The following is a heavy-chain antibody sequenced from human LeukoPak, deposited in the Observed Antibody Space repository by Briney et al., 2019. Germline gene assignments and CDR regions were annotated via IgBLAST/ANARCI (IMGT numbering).Heavy chain of an antibody. J-gene: IGHJ6*02. CDR1: GGTFSSHA. D-gene: IGHD3-22*01. CDR3: AREGYYYDSSGLIHYYYYGMDV. CDR2: IIPIFGIA. Sequence: ASVKVSCKASGGTFSSHAISWVRQAPGQGLEWMGRIIPIFGIANYAQKFQGRVTITADKSTSTAYMELSSLRSEDTAVNYCAREGYYYDSSGLIHYYYYGMDVWGQGTTVTVSS. V-gene: IGHV1-69*04.